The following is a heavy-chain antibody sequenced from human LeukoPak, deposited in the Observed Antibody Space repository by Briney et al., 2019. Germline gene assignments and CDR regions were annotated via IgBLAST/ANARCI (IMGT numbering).Heavy chain of an antibody. CDR2: FDPEDGET. CDR3: ATGPSLLEWFDYDY. D-gene: IGHD3-3*01. CDR1: GGTFSSYA. Sequence: ASVKVSCKASGGTFSSYAISWVRQAPGQGLEWMGGFDPEDGETIYAQKLQGRVTMTEDTATDIAYMELSSLTSENTAVYYCATGPSLLEWFDYDYWGQGTLVTVSS. V-gene: IGHV1-24*01. J-gene: IGHJ4*02.